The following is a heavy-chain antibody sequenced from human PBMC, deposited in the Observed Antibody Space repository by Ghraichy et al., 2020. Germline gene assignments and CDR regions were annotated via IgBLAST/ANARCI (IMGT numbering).Heavy chain of an antibody. D-gene: IGHD2-2*01. CDR3: ARAVVVPAASLYYYYGMDV. Sequence: GGSLRLSCAASGFTVSSNYMSWVRQAPGKGLEWVSVIYSGGSTYYADSVKGRFTISRDNSKNTLYLQMNSLRAEDTAVYYCARAVVVPAASLYYYYGMDVWGQGTTVTVSS. V-gene: IGHV3-53*01. CDR1: GFTVSSNY. CDR2: IYSGGST. J-gene: IGHJ6*02.